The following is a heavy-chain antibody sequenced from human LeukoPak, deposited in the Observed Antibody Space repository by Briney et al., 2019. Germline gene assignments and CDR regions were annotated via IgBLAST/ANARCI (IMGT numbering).Heavy chain of an antibody. J-gene: IGHJ4*02. CDR1: GFTFSDYY. V-gene: IGHV3-11*04. CDR2: ISSSGSTI. CDR3: AREYSSSSGRSFDY. Sequence: GGSLRLSCAASGFTFSDYYMSWIRQAPGKGLEWVSYISSSGSTIYYADSVKGRFTISRDNAKNSLYLQMNSLRAVDTAVYYCAREYSSSSGRSFDYWGQGTLVTVSS. D-gene: IGHD6-6*01.